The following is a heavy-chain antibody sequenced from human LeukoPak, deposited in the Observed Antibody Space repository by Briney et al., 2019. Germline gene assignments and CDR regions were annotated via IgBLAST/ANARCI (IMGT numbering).Heavy chain of an antibody. J-gene: IGHJ5*02. CDR3: ARDRGAYCGGDCYSRPKNWFDP. D-gene: IGHD2-21*02. CDR2: ISAYNGNT. V-gene: IGHV1-18*01. CDR1: GYTFTSYG. Sequence: GASVKVSCKASGYTFTSYGISWVRQAPGQGLEWMGWISAYNGNTNYAQKLQGRVTMTTDTSTSTAYMELRSLRSDDTAVYYCARDRGAYCGGDCYSRPKNWFDPWGQGTLVTVSS.